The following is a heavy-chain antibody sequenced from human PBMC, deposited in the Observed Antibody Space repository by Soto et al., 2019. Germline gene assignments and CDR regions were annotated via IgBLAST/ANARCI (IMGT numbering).Heavy chain of an antibody. V-gene: IGHV1-69*01. Sequence: QVQLVQSGAEVKKPGSSVKVSCKASGGTFSSYAISWVRQAPGQGLEWMGGIIPIFGTANYAQKFQGRVTITADESTSTAYMELSSLRSDDTAVYYCARMVLLWFGEPKLGMDVWGQGTTVTVYS. CDR1: GGTFSSYA. D-gene: IGHD3-10*01. J-gene: IGHJ6*02. CDR2: IIPIFGTA. CDR3: ARMVLLWFGEPKLGMDV.